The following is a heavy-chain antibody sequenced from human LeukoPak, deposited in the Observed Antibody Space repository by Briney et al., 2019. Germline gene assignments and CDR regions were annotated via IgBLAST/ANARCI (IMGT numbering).Heavy chain of an antibody. CDR1: GGSISSGGYY. D-gene: IGHD5-18*01. CDR2: IYYSRST. J-gene: IGHJ4*02. V-gene: IGHV4-31*03. Sequence: SQTLSLTCTVSGGSISSGGYYWSWIRQYPGKGLEWIGYIYYSRSTSYNPSLKSRVTISVDTSKNQFSLKLSSVTAADTAVYYCARDGRSYGYGDLDYWGQGTLVTVSS. CDR3: ARDGRSYGYGDLDY.